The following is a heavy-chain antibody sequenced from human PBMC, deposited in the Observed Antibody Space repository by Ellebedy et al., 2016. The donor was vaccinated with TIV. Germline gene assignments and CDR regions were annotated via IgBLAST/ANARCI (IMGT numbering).Heavy chain of an antibody. CDR2: INHSGST. D-gene: IGHD6-19*01. Sequence: MPGGSLRLSCAVYGGSFSGYYWSWIRQPPGKGLEWIGEINHSGSTNYNPSLKSRVTISVDTSKNQFSLKLSSVTAADTAVYYCARGKYSSGWYVDYWGQGTLVTVSS. CDR1: GGSFSGYY. CDR3: ARGKYSSGWYVDY. J-gene: IGHJ4*02. V-gene: IGHV4-34*01.